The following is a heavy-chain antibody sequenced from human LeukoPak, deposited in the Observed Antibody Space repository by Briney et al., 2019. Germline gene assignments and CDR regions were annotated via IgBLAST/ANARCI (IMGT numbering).Heavy chain of an antibody. Sequence: SETLSLTCTVSGGSISSYYWSWIRQPPGKGLEWIGYIYYSGSTNYNPSLKSRVTISVDTSKNQFSLKLSSVTAADTAVYYCARDLVDGDYAYDAFDIWGQGTMVTVSS. J-gene: IGHJ3*02. CDR2: IYYSGST. V-gene: IGHV4-59*01. CDR1: GGSISSYY. CDR3: ARDLVDGDYAYDAFDI. D-gene: IGHD4-17*01.